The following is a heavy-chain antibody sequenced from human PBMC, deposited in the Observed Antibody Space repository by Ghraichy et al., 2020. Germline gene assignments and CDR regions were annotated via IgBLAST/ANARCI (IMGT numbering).Heavy chain of an antibody. Sequence: GSLRLSCSASGFTFSSYAMHWVRQAPGKGLEYVSGINSNGGSTYYADSVKGRFTISRANSKNTLYLQMSSLRAEDTAVYYCVKPSKTGYSGYQSWDTYFDYWGQGTLVTVSS. CDR2: INSNGGST. J-gene: IGHJ4*02. D-gene: IGHD5-12*01. CDR3: VKPSKTGYSGYQSWDTYFDY. V-gene: IGHV3-64D*06. CDR1: GFTFSSYA.